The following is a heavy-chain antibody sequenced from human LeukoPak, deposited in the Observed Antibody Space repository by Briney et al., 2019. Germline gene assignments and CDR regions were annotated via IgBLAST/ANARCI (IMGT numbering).Heavy chain of an antibody. J-gene: IGHJ6*03. CDR3: ARDQRVESPDPFSDDYYYMDV. Sequence: SETLSLTCTVSGASISSGHYYWSWIRQPAGKGLEWIGRIYTSGSTDYNPSLESRVTISADTSKNQFSLKLNSVTAADTAVYYCARDQRVESPDPFSDDYYYMDVWGKGTTVTVSS. D-gene: IGHD2/OR15-2a*01. V-gene: IGHV4-61*02. CDR1: GASISSGHYY. CDR2: IYTSGST.